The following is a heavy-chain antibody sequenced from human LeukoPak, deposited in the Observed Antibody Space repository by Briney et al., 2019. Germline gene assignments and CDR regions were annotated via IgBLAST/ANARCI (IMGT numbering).Heavy chain of an antibody. V-gene: IGHV1-3*01. CDR2: INAGNGNT. CDR3: AREYYYDSSGYYSQRGYYYMDV. J-gene: IGHJ6*03. D-gene: IGHD3-22*01. CDR1: GYTFTSYA. Sequence: AASVKVSCKASGYTFTSYAMHWVRQAPGQRLEWMGWINAGNGNTKYSQKFQGRVTITRDTSASTAYMELSSLRSEDTAVYYCAREYYYDSSGYYSQRGYYYMDVWGKGTTVTVSS.